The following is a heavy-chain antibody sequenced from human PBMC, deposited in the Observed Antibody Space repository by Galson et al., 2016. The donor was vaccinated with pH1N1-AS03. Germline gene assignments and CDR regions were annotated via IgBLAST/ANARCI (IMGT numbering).Heavy chain of an antibody. CDR2: ISGYDGHT. D-gene: IGHD3-3*01. Sequence: TFVNYGISWVRRAPGRGLEWMGWISGYDGHTGYAQKFQGRVTMTTDTSTNTAYMELRSLTSDDTAVYYCARDESGYMYWGQGALVTVSS. V-gene: IGHV1-18*01. J-gene: IGHJ4*02. CDR1: TFVNYG. CDR3: ARDESGYMY.